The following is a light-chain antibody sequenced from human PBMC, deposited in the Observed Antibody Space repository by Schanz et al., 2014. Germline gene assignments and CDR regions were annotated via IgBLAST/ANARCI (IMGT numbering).Light chain of an antibody. Sequence: QSALTQPPSASGSPGQSVTISCTGTSSDVGGYKYVSWYQQHPGKAPKLMIYDVNNRPSGVPDRFSGSKSGNTASLTVSGLQAEDEAEYYCSSNVGSNNFQFGGGTKLTVL. CDR3: SSNVGSNNFQ. V-gene: IGLV2-8*01. CDR2: DVN. CDR1: SSDVGGYKY. J-gene: IGLJ3*02.